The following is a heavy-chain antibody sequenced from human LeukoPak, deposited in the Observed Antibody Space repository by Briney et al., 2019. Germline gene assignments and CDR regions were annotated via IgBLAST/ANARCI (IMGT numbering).Heavy chain of an antibody. CDR3: ARESGIAARPGYYYYYYMDV. D-gene: IGHD6-6*01. CDR2: IYTSGST. V-gene: IGHV4-4*08. CDR1: GGSISSYY. Sequence: SETLSLTCTVSGGSISSYYWSWIRQPPGKGLEWIGYIYTSGSTNYNPSLKSRVTMSVDTSKNQFSLKLSSVTAADTAVYYCARESGIAARPGYYYYYYMDVWGKGTTVTVSS. J-gene: IGHJ6*03.